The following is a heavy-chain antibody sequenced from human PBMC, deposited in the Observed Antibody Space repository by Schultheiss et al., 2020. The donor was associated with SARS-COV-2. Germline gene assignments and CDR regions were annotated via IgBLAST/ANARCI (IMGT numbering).Heavy chain of an antibody. V-gene: IGHV3-15*07. J-gene: IGHJ5*02. CDR3: TTDPAFSHPDSGFDP. CDR1: GFTFSNAW. CDR2: IKSKTDGGTT. D-gene: IGHD1-14*01. Sequence: GGSLRLSCAASGFTFSNAWMNWVRQAPGKGLEWVGRIKSKTDGGTTDYAAPVKGRFTISRDDSKNTLYLQMNSPKTEDTAVYYCTTDPAFSHPDSGFDPWGQGTLVTVSS.